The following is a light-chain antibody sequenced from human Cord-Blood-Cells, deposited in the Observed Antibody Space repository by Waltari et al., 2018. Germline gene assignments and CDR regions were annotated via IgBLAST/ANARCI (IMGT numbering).Light chain of an antibody. J-gene: IGKJ1*01. CDR3: QQYNNWPPT. CDR1: QSVSSN. V-gene: IGKV3-15*01. Sequence: EIVMTQSPATLSVSPGERATLSSRASQSVSSNFAWYQQKPGQAPRLLSYGASTRATGIPAKFSGSGSGTEFTLTISSLQSEDFAVYYCQQYNNWPPTFGQGTKVEIK. CDR2: GAS.